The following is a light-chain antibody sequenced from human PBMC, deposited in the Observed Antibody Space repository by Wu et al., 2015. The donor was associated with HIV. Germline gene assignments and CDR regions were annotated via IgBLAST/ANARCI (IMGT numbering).Light chain of an antibody. Sequence: EIVMTQSPATLSVSPGERATFSCRASQSVGSNLAWYQQKPGQAPRLLIYGTSSRTTGIPDRFSGSGSGTDFTFTISRVEPEDSAVYYCQLYGSSPLTFGGGTRVEIK. CDR2: GTS. J-gene: IGKJ4*01. CDR3: QLYGSSPLT. CDR1: QSVGSN. V-gene: IGKV3-20*01.